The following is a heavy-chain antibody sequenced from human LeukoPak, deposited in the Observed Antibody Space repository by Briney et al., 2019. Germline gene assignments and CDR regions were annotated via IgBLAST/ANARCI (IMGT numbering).Heavy chain of an antibody. J-gene: IGHJ3*02. CDR3: ARSSHYDILTGYSEEDAFDI. CDR1: GVTLSPYG. CDR2: IYSGGST. Sequence: PGGSRRLSCAASGVTLSPYGMHWVRQAPGKGLEWVAVIYSGGSTDYADSVKGRFTISRDNSKNTLYLQMNSLRVEDTAVYYCARSSHYDILTGYSEEDAFDIWGQGTMVTVSS. V-gene: IGHV3-53*01. D-gene: IGHD3-9*01.